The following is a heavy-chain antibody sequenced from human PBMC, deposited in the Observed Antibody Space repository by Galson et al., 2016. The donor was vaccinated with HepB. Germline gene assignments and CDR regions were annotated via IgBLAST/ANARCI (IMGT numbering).Heavy chain of an antibody. Sequence: SLRLSCAASGFSVTTTYMNWVRRAPGKGLEWVSIIYSGGGSFYADSEKGRFTVSRDDSHVYLQRNSMRAEDTAIYYCARALDNTREYHSLDGWGQGTTVTVAS. V-gene: IGHV3-53*01. CDR3: ARALDNTREYHSLDG. J-gene: IGHJ6*02. CDR2: IYSGGGS. D-gene: IGHD6-6*01. CDR1: GFSVTTTY.